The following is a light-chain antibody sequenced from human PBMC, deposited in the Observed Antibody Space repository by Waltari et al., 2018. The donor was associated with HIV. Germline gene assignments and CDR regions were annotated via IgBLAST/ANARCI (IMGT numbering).Light chain of an antibody. CDR2: GAS. V-gene: IGKV1-12*01. Sequence: DIQITQSPSFVSASVGDRVTITCRASQDINKWLAWYQQKPGKAPVLLMYGASTLQSGVPSRFAGSGSGTDFTLIIDNVQAEDIATYYCQQANSFPHTFGQGTNLEIK. CDR3: QQANSFPHT. CDR1: QDINKW. J-gene: IGKJ2*01.